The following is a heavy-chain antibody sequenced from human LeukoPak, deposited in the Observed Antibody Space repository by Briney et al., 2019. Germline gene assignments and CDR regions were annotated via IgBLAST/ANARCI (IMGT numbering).Heavy chain of an antibody. CDR3: AKRGYESSDLFDY. D-gene: IGHD5-12*01. Sequence: PGGSLRLSCAASGFTFSDYVMNWVRQAPGEGLEWVSTISGSGGTTYYADSVKGRFTISRDNSKNTLYLQMNSLRAEDTAVYYCAKRGYESSDLFDYWGQGTLVTVSA. CDR1: GFTFSDYV. V-gene: IGHV3-23*01. CDR2: ISGSGGTT. J-gene: IGHJ4*02.